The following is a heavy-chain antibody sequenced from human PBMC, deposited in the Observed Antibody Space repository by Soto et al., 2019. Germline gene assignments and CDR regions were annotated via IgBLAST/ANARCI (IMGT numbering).Heavy chain of an antibody. Sequence: GGSLRLSCAASGFTVSSNYMSWVRQAPGKGLEWVSVIYSGGSTYYADSVKGRFTISRDNSKNTLYLQMNSLRAEDTAVYYCAIPYCSSTSCPERYYYYYGMGVWGQGTTVTVSS. CDR2: IYSGGST. CDR1: GFTVSSNY. CDR3: AIPYCSSTSCPERYYYYYGMGV. D-gene: IGHD2-2*01. J-gene: IGHJ6*02. V-gene: IGHV3-53*01.